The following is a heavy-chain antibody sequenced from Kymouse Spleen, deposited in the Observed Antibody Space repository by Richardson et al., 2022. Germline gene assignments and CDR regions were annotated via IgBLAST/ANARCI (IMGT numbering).Heavy chain of an antibody. Sequence: QVQLVQSGAEVKKPGASVKVSCKASGYTFTSYAMHWVRQAPGQRLEWMGWINAGNGNTKYSQKFQGRVTITRDTSASTAYMELSSLRSEDTAVYYCARDRWELERRKDGYYYYYGMDVWGQGTTVTVSS. CDR3: ARDRWELERRKDGYYYYYGMDV. CDR2: INAGNGNT. J-gene: IGHJ6*02. D-gene: IGHD1-1*01,IGHD1-20*01. V-gene: IGHV1-3*01. CDR1: GYTFTSYA.